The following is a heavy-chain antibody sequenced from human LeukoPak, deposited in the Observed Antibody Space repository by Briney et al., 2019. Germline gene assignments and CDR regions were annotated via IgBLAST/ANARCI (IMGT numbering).Heavy chain of an antibody. CDR1: GGTFSSYA. J-gene: IGHJ3*02. Sequence: ASVKVSCKASGGTFSSYAISWVRQATGQGLEWMGRIIPILGIANYAQKFQGRVTITADKSTSTAYMELSSLRSEDTAVYYCARSRYYYGSGSYLVDAFDIWGQGTMVTVSS. CDR3: ARSRYYYGSGSYLVDAFDI. CDR2: IIPILGIA. D-gene: IGHD3-10*01. V-gene: IGHV1-69*04.